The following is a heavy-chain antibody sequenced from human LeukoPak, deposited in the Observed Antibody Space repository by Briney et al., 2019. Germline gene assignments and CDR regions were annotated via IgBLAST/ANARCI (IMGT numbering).Heavy chain of an antibody. V-gene: IGHV4-39*01. D-gene: IGHD6-6*01. CDR1: GGSISSSSYY. Sequence: SETLSLTCTVSGGSISSSSYYWGWIRQPPGKGLEWIGSIYYSGSTYYNPSLKSRVTISVDTSKNQFSLKLSSVTAADTAVYYCARQGSSSSRTYLDYWGQGTLVTVSS. J-gene: IGHJ4*02. CDR3: ARQGSSSSRTYLDY. CDR2: IYYSGST.